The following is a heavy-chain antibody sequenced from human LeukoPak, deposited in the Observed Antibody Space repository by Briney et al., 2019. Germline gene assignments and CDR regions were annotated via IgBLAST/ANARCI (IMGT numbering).Heavy chain of an antibody. D-gene: IGHD6-13*01. CDR1: GGSISSYY. V-gene: IGHV4-59*08. Sequence: SETLSLTCTVSGGSISSYYWSWIRQPPGKGLEWIGYIYYSGSTNYNPSLKSRVTISVDTSKNQFSLKLSSVTAADTAVYYCARSIWYSSSWGEYFDYWGQGTLVTVSS. CDR3: ARSIWYSSSWGEYFDY. CDR2: IYYSGST. J-gene: IGHJ4*02.